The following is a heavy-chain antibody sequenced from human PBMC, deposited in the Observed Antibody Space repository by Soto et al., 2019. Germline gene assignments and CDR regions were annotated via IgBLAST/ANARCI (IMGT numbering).Heavy chain of an antibody. CDR2: ISSSSSYI. Sequence: GWSLRLSCAASGFTFSSYSMNWVRQAPGKGLEWVSSISSSSSYIYYADSVKGRFTISRDNAKNSLYLQMNSLRAEDTAVYYCARDRDSVSGPVPWFDPWGQGTLVTVSS. CDR1: GFTFSSYS. V-gene: IGHV3-21*01. CDR3: ARDRDSVSGPVPWFDP. J-gene: IGHJ5*02. D-gene: IGHD5-12*01.